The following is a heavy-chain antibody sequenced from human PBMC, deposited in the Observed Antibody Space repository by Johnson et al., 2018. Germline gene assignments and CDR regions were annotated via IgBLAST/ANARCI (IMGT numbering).Heavy chain of an antibody. Sequence: VQLVESGAEVKTPGASVKVSCTASGYTFTSYDINWVRQATGQGLEWMGWINPNSGNINYAQRFQGRVTMTRNTSISTAYMELSSLRSDDTAVYYCAGGDYFHSSGYYYVPEYFQHWGQGTLVTVSS. D-gene: IGHD3-22*01. CDR2: INPNSGNI. CDR3: AGGDYFHSSGYYYVPEYFQH. J-gene: IGHJ1*01. CDR1: GYTFTSYD. V-gene: IGHV1-8*01.